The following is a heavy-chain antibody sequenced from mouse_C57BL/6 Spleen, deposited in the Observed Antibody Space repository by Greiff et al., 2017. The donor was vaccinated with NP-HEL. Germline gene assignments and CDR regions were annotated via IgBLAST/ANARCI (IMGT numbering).Heavy chain of an antibody. Sequence: EVKLVESGGGLVQPGGSLKLSCAASGFTFSDYYMYWVRQTPEKRLEWVAYISNGGGSTYYPDTVKGRFTISRDNAKNTLYLQMSRLKSEDTAMYYCARLDDYYYFDYWGQGTTLTVSS. J-gene: IGHJ2*01. CDR1: GFTFSDYY. CDR3: ARLDDYYYFDY. V-gene: IGHV5-12*01. D-gene: IGHD2-4*01. CDR2: ISNGGGST.